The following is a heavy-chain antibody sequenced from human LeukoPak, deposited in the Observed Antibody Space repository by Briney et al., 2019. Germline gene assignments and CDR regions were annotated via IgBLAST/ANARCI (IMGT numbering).Heavy chain of an antibody. Sequence: KPSETLSLTCTVSGDSIRTFYWSWIRQPPGTGLEWIGYIYYSGNTNYNPSLKSRVTISIDTSKNQFSLRLRSVTAADTAVYYCARADNWNYVRFDPWGQGTLVTVSS. J-gene: IGHJ5*02. CDR3: ARADNWNYVRFDP. CDR1: GDSIRTFY. CDR2: IYYSGNT. V-gene: IGHV4-59*01. D-gene: IGHD1-7*01.